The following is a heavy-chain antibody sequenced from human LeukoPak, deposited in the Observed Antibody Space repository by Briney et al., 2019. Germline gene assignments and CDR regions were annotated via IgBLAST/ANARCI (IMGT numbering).Heavy chain of an antibody. CDR1: GFTFSNYE. CDR2: ISSSGNTI. Sequence: GGSLRLSCAASGFTFSNYEMNWVRQAPAKGLEWVSYISSSGNTIYYADSVKGRFTISRDNAKNSLYLQMNSLRAEDTAVYYCAELGITMIGGVWGKGTTVTISS. D-gene: IGHD3-10*02. CDR3: AELGITMIGGV. V-gene: IGHV3-48*03. J-gene: IGHJ6*04.